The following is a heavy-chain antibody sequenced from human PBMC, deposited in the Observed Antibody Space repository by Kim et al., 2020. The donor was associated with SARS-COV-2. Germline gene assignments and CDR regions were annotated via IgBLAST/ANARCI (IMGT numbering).Heavy chain of an antibody. V-gene: IGHV4-59*08. D-gene: IGHD3-16*01. J-gene: IGHJ4*02. CDR3: ARLGEFGDFFDF. Sequence: HTPSLKSRVTVSGDTSKNQFSWRLNSVTAADTAVYFCARLGEFGDFFDFWGQGILVTVSS.